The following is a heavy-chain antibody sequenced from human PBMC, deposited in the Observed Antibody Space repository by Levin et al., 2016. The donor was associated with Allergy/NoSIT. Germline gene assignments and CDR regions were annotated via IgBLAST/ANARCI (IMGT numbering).Heavy chain of an antibody. D-gene: IGHD2-15*01. CDR2: ISSSSSYI. CDR3: ARDRDIVVVVAAIYYYYYGMDV. V-gene: IGHV3-21*01. Sequence: WIRQPPGKGLEWVSSISSSSSYIYYADSVKGRFTISRDNAKNSLYLQMNSLRAEDTAVYYCARDRDIVVVVAAIYYYYYGMDVWGQGTTVTVSS. J-gene: IGHJ6*02.